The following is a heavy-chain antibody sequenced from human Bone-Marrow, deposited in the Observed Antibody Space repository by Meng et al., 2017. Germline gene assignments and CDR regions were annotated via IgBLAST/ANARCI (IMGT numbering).Heavy chain of an antibody. D-gene: IGHD2-15*01. CDR1: GGSIGSSDKH. J-gene: IGHJ4*02. CDR2: IYYNGNS. Sequence: VQLQESGQGLGKPSQTLSLTCIVSGGSIGSSDKHWSWIRQPPGKGLEWIGYIYYNGNSYDNPSLSSRLTISVDTSKNQFSLKLSSVTAADTAVYFCARGGWFPNVYFDYWGQGTLVTVSS. V-gene: IGHV4-30-4*01. CDR3: ARGGWFPNVYFDY.